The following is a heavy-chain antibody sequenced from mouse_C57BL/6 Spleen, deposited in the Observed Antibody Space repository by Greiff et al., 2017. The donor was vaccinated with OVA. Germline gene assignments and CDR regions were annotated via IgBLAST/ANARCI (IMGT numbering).Heavy chain of an antibody. V-gene: IGHV5-17*01. CDR2: ISSGSSTI. CDR3: GGKGYGSSYFDY. CDR1: GFTFSGYG. D-gene: IGHD1-1*01. J-gene: IGHJ2*01. Sequence: EVQLVESGGGLVKPGGSLKLSCAASGFTFSGYGMHWVRQAPEKGLEWVAYISSGSSTIYYADTVKGRFTLSIDNAKNTLFLQMTSLRSEDAAMYYCGGKGYGSSYFDYWGQGTTLTVSS.